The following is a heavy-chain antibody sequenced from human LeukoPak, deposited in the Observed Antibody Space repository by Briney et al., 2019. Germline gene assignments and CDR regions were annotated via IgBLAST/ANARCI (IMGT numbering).Heavy chain of an antibody. D-gene: IGHD3-22*01. CDR3: ARAPYYYDSSGYFGDYYGMDV. CDR1: GGSVSSGSYY. CDR2: IYYSGST. J-gene: IGHJ6*02. Sequence: PSETLSLTCTVSGGSVSSGSYYWSWIRQPPGKGLEWIGYIYYSGSTNYNPSLKSRVTISVDTSKNQFSLKLSSVTAADTAVYYCARAPYYYDSSGYFGDYYGMDVWGQGTTVTVSS. V-gene: IGHV4-61*01.